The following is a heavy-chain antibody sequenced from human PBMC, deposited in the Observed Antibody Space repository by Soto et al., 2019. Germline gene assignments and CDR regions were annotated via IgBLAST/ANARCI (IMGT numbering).Heavy chain of an antibody. V-gene: IGHV3-30*18. CDR3: AKQLSGSYYFYHYYGMDV. CDR1: GFTFSSYG. J-gene: IGHJ6*02. Sequence: GGSLRLSCAASGFTFSSYGMHWVRQAPGKGLEWVAVISYDGSNKYYADSVKGRFTISRDNSKNTLYLQMNSLRAEDTAVYYCAKQLSGSYYFYHYYGMDVWGQGTTVTVSS. D-gene: IGHD1-26*01. CDR2: ISYDGSNK.